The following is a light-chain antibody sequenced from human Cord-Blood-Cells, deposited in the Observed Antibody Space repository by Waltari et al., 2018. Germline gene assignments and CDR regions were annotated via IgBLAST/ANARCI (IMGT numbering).Light chain of an antibody. J-gene: IGKJ2*01. CDR1: QSISSW. Sequence: DIQTTQSPSTLSASVGDRVTITCRASQSISSWLAWYQQKPGKAPKLLIYKASSLESGVPSRFSGSGSGTEFTLTISSLQPDDFATYYCQQYNSYQYTFGQGTKLEIK. CDR2: KAS. V-gene: IGKV1-5*03. CDR3: QQYNSYQYT.